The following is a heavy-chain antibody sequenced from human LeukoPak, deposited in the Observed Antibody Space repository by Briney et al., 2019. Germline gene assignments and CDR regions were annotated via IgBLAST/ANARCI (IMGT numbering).Heavy chain of an antibody. CDR1: GFTFGDYA. Sequence: RSLRLSCTASGFTFGDYAMSWVRQAPGKGLEWVGFIRSKAYGGTTEYAASVKGRFTISRDDSKSIAYLQMNSLKTEDTAAYYCTRDRIASSIFGVVISPPDYWGQGTLVTVSS. CDR2: IRSKAYGGTT. CDR3: TRDRIASSIFGVVISPPDY. D-gene: IGHD3-3*01. J-gene: IGHJ4*02. V-gene: IGHV3-49*04.